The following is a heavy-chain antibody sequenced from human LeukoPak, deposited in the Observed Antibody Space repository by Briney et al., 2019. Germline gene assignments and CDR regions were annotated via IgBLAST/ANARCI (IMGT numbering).Heavy chain of an antibody. CDR3: ARDLTMVRGAGGY. J-gene: IGHJ4*02. Sequence: GASVKVSCKASGYTFTSYDINWVRQATGQGLEWMGWMNPNSGNTGYAQKFQGRVTMTRNTSISTAYMELRSLRSDDTAVYYCARDLTMVRGAGGYWGQGTLVTVSS. D-gene: IGHD3-10*01. CDR1: GYTFTSYD. CDR2: MNPNSGNT. V-gene: IGHV1-8*01.